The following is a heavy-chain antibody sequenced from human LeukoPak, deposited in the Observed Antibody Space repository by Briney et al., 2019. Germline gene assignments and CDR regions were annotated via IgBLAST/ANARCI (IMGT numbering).Heavy chain of an antibody. Sequence: PGGSLRLSCAASGFTFSSYWMHWVRQAPGKGLVWVSRINTDGSSTTYADSVKGRFTISRDNAKNSLYLQMNSLRAEDTAVYYCARLDSSGYPHDAFDIWGQGTMVTVSS. J-gene: IGHJ3*02. CDR2: INTDGSST. CDR3: ARLDSSGYPHDAFDI. V-gene: IGHV3-74*01. CDR1: GFTFSSYW. D-gene: IGHD3-22*01.